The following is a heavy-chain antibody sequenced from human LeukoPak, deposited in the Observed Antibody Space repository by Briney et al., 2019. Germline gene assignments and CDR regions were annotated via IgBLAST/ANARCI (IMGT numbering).Heavy chain of an antibody. D-gene: IGHD6-13*01. CDR2: INSDGSIT. V-gene: IGHV3-74*01. CDR1: GFTFSTYW. J-gene: IGHJ3*01. CDR3: AGGISATGGG. Sequence: PGGSLRLSCAASGFTFSTYWMHWVRQVPGKGLVWVSRINSDGSITTYADSVKGRFTISRDNPKTTLYLQMNSLRVEDTAVYYCAGGISATGGGWGQGTMVTVSS.